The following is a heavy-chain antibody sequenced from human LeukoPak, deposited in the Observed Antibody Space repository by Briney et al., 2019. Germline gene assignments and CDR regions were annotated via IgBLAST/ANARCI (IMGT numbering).Heavy chain of an antibody. V-gene: IGHV3-21*01. Sequence: GGSLRLSCAASGFTFISYSMNWVRQAPGKGLEWVSSISSSSSYIYYADSVKGRFTISRNNAKNSLYLQMNSLRAEDTAVYYCARDPGAYSSSPIDYWGQGTLVTVSS. CDR1: GFTFISYS. J-gene: IGHJ4*02. CDR3: ARDPGAYSSSPIDY. D-gene: IGHD6-6*01. CDR2: ISSSSSYI.